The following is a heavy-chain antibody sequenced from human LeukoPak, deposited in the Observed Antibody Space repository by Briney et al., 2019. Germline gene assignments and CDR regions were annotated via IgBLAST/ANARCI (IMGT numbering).Heavy chain of an antibody. CDR2: IKQDGSEK. V-gene: IGHV3-7*05. CDR3: ARLGYSSSWDYNWFDP. D-gene: IGHD6-13*01. J-gene: IGHJ5*02. Sequence: PGGSLRLSCAASGFTFSSYWMTSVRQAPGKGLEWVANIKQDGSEKYYVDSVKGRFTISRDNAKNSLYLQMNSLRAEDTAVYYCARLGYSSSWDYNWFDPWGQGTLVTVSS. CDR1: GFTFSSYW.